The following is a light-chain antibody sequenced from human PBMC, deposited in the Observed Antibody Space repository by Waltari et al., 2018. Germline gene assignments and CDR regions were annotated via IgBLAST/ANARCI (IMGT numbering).Light chain of an antibody. Sequence: SDELTQPPSVSVSPGQTATITCSGHKLGEKFASWYQQKPGQSPVLVIYKDTKRPSGIPERFSGSNSGNTATLTISGTQAMDEADYYCQAWDTSTPVIFGGGTKLTVL. J-gene: IGLJ2*01. CDR1: KLGEKF. CDR3: QAWDTSTPVI. V-gene: IGLV3-1*01. CDR2: KDT.